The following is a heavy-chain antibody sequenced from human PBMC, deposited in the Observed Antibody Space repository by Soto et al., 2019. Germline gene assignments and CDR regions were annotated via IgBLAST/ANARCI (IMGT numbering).Heavy chain of an antibody. CDR1: DYSFNTYW. V-gene: IGHV5-51*01. J-gene: IGHJ6*02. D-gene: IGHD3-3*02. CDR2: IYPGDSDT. CDR3: ARHEQSISPGSNYYCIDV. Sequence: GESLKISCKGSDYSFNTYWIAWVRQMRGKGLAWMGIIYPGDSDTRYSPSFQGQVTISVDKAISTAYLQLSSLKSSDTAMYYCARHEQSISPGSNYYCIDVWGQGTTVTVSS.